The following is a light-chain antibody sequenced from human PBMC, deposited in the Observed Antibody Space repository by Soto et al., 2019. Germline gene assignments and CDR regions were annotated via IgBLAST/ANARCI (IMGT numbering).Light chain of an antibody. V-gene: IGLV2-14*01. Sequence: QSVLTQPASVSGSPGQSITISCAGTGSDVGGYNYVSWYQQHPGKAPKLIIFEVSNRPSGVSNRFSASKSVNTASLTISGLQTEDEADYFCSSYTSSNTYVFGTGTKVTVL. CDR1: GSDVGGYNY. J-gene: IGLJ1*01. CDR3: SSYTSSNTYV. CDR2: EVS.